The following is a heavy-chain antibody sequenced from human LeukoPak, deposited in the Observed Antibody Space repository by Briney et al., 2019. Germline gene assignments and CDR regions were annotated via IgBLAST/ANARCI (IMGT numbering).Heavy chain of an antibody. V-gene: IGHV1-2*02. D-gene: IGHD6-6*01. J-gene: IGHJ4*02. CDR3: ARDEAFRGSSYDLLDY. CDR1: GYTFTCYY. Sequence: GASVKVSCKASGYTFTCYYMHWVRQAPGQGLEWMGWINPNSGGTNYAQKFQDRVTMTRDTSISTAYMELSGLRSDDTAVYYCARDEAFRGSSYDLLDYWGQGTLVTVSS. CDR2: INPNSGGT.